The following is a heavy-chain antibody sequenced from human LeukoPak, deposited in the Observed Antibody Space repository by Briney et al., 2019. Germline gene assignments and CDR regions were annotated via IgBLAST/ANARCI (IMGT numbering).Heavy chain of an antibody. Sequence: GGSLRLSCAVSGFSLSSYGIHWVRQAPGKGLEWVAVISYDENNKYYADSVKGRFTISRDNSKNTLYLQMNSLRAEDTAVYYCAKERLSDCSRGNCRSLDYWGQGTLVTVSS. CDR1: GFSLSSYG. J-gene: IGHJ4*02. CDR2: ISYDENNK. V-gene: IGHV3-30*18. D-gene: IGHD4-11*01. CDR3: AKERLSDCSRGNCRSLDY.